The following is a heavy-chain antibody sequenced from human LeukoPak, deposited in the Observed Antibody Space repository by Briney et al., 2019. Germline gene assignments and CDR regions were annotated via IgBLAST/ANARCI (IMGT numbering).Heavy chain of an antibody. J-gene: IGHJ5*02. CDR1: GGSISSGSYY. CDR2: IYYSGST. CDR3: ARGAYCGGDCYSTWFDP. V-gene: IGHV4-61*02. Sequence: PSQTLSLTCTVSGGSISSGSYYWSWIRQPAGKGLEWIGRIYYSGSTNYNPSLKSRVTISVDTSKNQFSLKLSSVTAADTAVYYCARGAYCGGDCYSTWFDPWGQGTLVTVSS. D-gene: IGHD2-21*02.